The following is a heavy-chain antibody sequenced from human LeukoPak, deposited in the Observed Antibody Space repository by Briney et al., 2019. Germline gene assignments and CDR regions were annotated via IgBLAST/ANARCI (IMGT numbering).Heavy chain of an antibody. J-gene: IGHJ4*02. CDR1: GYTFTGYY. CDR2: INPNSGGT. V-gene: IGHV1-2*02. CDR3: ARVPPSRVVTLFDY. D-gene: IGHD4-23*01. Sequence: ASVKVSCKASGYTFTGYYMHWVRQAPGQGLEWMGWINPNSGGTNYAQKLQGRVTMTRDTSISTAYMELSRLGSDDTAVYYCARVPPSRVVTLFDYWGQGTLVTVSS.